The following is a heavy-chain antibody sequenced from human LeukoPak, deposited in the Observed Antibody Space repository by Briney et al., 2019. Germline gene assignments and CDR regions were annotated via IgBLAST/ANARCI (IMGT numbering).Heavy chain of an antibody. CDR2: IHYSGSA. CDR1: GGSTNSGGYY. J-gene: IGHJ6*02. D-gene: IGHD5-12*01. Sequence: PSETLSLTCTVSGGSTNSGGYYWSWIRQHPGKGLEWSGYIHYSGSAYYNPSLKSRVTISADTSKNQFSLKLSSVTAADTAVYYCARVVSGSYGIDVWGQGTTVTVSS. V-gene: IGHV4-31*03. CDR3: ARVVSGSYGIDV.